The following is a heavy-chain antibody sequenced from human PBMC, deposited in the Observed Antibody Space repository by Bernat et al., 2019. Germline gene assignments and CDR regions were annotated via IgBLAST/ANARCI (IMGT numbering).Heavy chain of an antibody. Sequence: EVQLVESGGGLVKPGGSLRLSCAASGFTFSSYSMDWVRQAPGRGLEWISYISTSSSYVYYADSVKGRFTIPRDNAKNSVYLQMNSLRAEDTAVYYCARGCGGGSCYFAFWGQGTLVTVSS. J-gene: IGHJ4*02. D-gene: IGHD2-15*01. CDR1: GFTFSSYS. V-gene: IGHV3-21*05. CDR3: ARGCGGGSCYFAF. CDR2: ISTSSSYV.